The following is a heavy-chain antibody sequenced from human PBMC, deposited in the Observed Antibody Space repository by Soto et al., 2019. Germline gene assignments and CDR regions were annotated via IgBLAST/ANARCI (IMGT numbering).Heavy chain of an antibody. CDR1: GGSVSSGNYF. J-gene: IGHJ4*02. D-gene: IGHD2-2*02. CDR2: IYYTGST. CDR3: ARVSVVVPSTVHYFDY. Sequence: QVQLQESGPGLVKPSETLCLTCTVSGGSVSSGNYFWTWIRQPPGKGLEWIGYIYYTGSTNYNPSLKSRVTISVDTSRNQFSLKLSSVTAADTAMYYCARVSVVVPSTVHYFDYWGQGTLVPVSS. V-gene: IGHV4-61*01.